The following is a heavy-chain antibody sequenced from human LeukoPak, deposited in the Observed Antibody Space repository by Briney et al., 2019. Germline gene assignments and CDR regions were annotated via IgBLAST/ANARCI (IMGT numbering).Heavy chain of an antibody. CDR2: INPSGGST. J-gene: IGHJ5*02. D-gene: IGHD3-22*01. V-gene: IGHV1-46*01. CDR1: GYTFTSYY. Sequence: ASVKVSCKASGYTFTSYYMHWVRQAPGQGLEWMGIINPSGGSTSYAQKFQGRVTMTGDTSTSTVYMELSSLRSEDTAVYYCARAQSVTMIVGGWFDPWGQGTLVTVSS. CDR3: ARAQSVTMIVGGWFDP.